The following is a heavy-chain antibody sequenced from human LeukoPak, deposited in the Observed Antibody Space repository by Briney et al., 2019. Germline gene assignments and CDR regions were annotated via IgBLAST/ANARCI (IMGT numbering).Heavy chain of an antibody. CDR2: INPSGGGT. Sequence: ASVKVSCKASGYTFTGYYMHWVRQAPGQGLEWMGWINPSGGGTSYAQKFQGRVTMTRDTSSSTVYMELSSLRSEDTAVYYCARDQVNYYDSSGPLEYWGQGTLVTVSS. CDR1: GYTFTGYY. V-gene: IGHV1-46*01. J-gene: IGHJ4*02. D-gene: IGHD3-22*01. CDR3: ARDQVNYYDSSGPLEY.